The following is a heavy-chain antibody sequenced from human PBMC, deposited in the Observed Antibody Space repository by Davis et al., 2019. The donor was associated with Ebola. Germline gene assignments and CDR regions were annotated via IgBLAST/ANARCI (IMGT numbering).Heavy chain of an antibody. Sequence: MPGGSLRLSCTVSGGSISSYYWSWIRQPPGKGLEWIGYIYYSGSTNYNPSLKSRVTISVDTSKNQFSLKLSSVTAADTAVYYCALSGSYYPHGMDVWGLGTTVTVSS. CDR1: GGSISSYY. V-gene: IGHV4-59*01. J-gene: IGHJ6*02. D-gene: IGHD1-26*01. CDR2: IYYSGST. CDR3: ALSGSYYPHGMDV.